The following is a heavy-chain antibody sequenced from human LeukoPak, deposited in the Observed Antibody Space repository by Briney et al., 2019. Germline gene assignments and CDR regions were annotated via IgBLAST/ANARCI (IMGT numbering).Heavy chain of an antibody. CDR1: GYTFTGYY. D-gene: IGHD2-15*01. J-gene: IGHJ4*02. CDR2: INLNNGAT. Sequence: GASVKVSCKASGYTFTGYYMHWVRQAPGQGLEWMGWINLNNGATNYAQKFQGRVTMTRDTSISTAYMELSRLTSDDTAVYYCARRYCTTGSCYSAIDYWGQGTLVTVSS. CDR3: ARRYCTTGSCYSAIDY. V-gene: IGHV1-2*02.